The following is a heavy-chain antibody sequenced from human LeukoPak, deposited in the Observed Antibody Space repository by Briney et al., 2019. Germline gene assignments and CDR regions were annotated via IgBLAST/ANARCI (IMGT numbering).Heavy chain of an antibody. CDR1: GGSFSGYY. V-gene: IGHV4-34*01. CDR2: INHSGST. Sequence: SETLSLTCAVYGGSFSGYYWSWIRQPPGKGLEWIGEINHSGSTNYNPSPKSRVTISVDTSKNQFSLKLSSVTAADTAVYYCARGGALWHYNWFDPWGQGTLVTVSS. J-gene: IGHJ5*02. CDR3: ARGGALWHYNWFDP. D-gene: IGHD5-18*01.